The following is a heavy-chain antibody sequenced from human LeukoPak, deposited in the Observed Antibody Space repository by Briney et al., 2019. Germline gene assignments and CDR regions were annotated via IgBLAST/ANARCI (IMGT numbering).Heavy chain of an antibody. V-gene: IGHV5-10-1*01. D-gene: IGHD3-10*01. Sequence: GESLKISCKGSGYSFTNYWITWVRQMPGKGLEWLGRIDPTDSYTNYSPSFQGHVTISADKSISTAYLQWSSLKTSDTAMYYCARHYGSGSPPDHWGQGTLVTVSS. CDR3: ARHYGSGSPPDH. CDR1: GYSFTNYW. J-gene: IGHJ4*02. CDR2: IDPTDSYT.